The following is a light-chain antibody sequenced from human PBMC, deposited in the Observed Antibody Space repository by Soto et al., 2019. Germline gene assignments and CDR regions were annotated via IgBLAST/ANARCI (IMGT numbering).Light chain of an antibody. CDR1: SSNIGSNT. J-gene: IGLJ1*01. CDR3: AAWDDSLNGYV. CDR2: SNN. V-gene: IGLV1-44*01. Sequence: QSALTQPPSASGTPGQRVTIPCSGSSSNIGSNTVNWYQQLPGTAPKLLIYSNNQRPSGVPDRFSGSKSGTSASLAISGLQSEDEADYYCAAWDDSLNGYVFGPGTKVTVL.